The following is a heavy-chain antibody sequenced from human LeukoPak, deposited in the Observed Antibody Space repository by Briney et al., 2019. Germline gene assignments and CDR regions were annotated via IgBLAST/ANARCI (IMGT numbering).Heavy chain of an antibody. Sequence: GRSLRLSCAASGFTFSSYAMHWVRQAPGKGLEWVVVISYDGSNKYYADSVKGRFTISRDNSKNTLYLQMNSLRAEDTAVYYCARDRRRVVPAAIPDYWGQGTLVTVSS. V-gene: IGHV3-30*01. CDR1: GFTFSSYA. CDR3: ARDRRRVVPAAIPDY. D-gene: IGHD2-2*01. CDR2: ISYDGSNK. J-gene: IGHJ4*02.